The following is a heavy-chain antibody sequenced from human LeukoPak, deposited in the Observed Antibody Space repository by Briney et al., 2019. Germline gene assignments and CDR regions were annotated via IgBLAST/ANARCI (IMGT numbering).Heavy chain of an antibody. D-gene: IGHD3-3*01. CDR3: ARGVYYDFWSGYFNNWFDP. Sequence: TLSLTCTVSGGSISSGSYYWSWIRQPAGKGLEWIGRIYTSGSTNYNPSLKSRVTISVDTSKNQFSLKLSSVTAADTAVYYCARGVYYDFWSGYFNNWFDPWGQGTLVTVSS. V-gene: IGHV4-61*02. J-gene: IGHJ5*02. CDR1: GGSISSGSYY. CDR2: IYTSGST.